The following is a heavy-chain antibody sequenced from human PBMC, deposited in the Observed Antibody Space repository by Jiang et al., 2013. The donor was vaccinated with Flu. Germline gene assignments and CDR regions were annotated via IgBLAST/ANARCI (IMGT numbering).Heavy chain of an antibody. CDR1: GGTFSSYA. D-gene: IGHD6-19*01. CDR2: IIPIFGVP. Sequence: SGAEVKKPGSSVKVSCKASGGTFSSYAISWVRQAPGQGLEWMGRIIPIFGVPNYAQKFQGRVTITADKSTSTAYMELSSLRSEDTAVYYCASDRIAVAGRSDYWGQGTLVTVSS. CDR3: ASDRIAVAGRSDY. V-gene: IGHV1-69*04. J-gene: IGHJ4*02.